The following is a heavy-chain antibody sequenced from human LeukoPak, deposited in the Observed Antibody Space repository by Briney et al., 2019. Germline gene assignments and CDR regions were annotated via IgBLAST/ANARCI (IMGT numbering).Heavy chain of an antibody. J-gene: IGHJ6*02. CDR2: IYYSGST. Sequence: SGNPSLTPTFSGGYLRRGGFYWSWVRPPPGKGLVGIGYIYYSGSTYYNPSLKSRVTISVDTSKNQFSLKLSSVTAADTAVYYCARDVPVAWDRYGMEVWGQGTTVTVSS. D-gene: IGHD1-26*01. V-gene: IGHV4-30-4*01. CDR3: ARDVPVAWDRYGMEV. CDR1: GGYLRRGGFY.